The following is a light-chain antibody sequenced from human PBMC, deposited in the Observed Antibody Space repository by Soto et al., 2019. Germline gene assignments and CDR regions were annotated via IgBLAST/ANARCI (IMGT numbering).Light chain of an antibody. V-gene: IGKV1-5*03. CDR3: QQYNSYWP. CDR1: QSISSG. Sequence: DIQMTQSPSTLSASVGDRVTITCRARQSISSGLAWYQQKPGKAPKLLIYKASSLESGVPSRFSGSGSGTEFTLTISSLQPDDFATYYCQQYNSYWPFGQGTKVEIK. CDR2: KAS. J-gene: IGKJ1*01.